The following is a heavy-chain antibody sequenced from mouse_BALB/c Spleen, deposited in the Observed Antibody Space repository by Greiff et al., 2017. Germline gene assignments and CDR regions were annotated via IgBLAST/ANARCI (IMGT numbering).Heavy chain of an antibody. J-gene: IGHJ2*01. V-gene: IGHV1S127*01. CDR3: TRQTAGDY. CDR2: IDPSDSYT. D-gene: IGHD3-2*01. CDR1: GYTFTSYW. Sequence: QVQLQQPGAELVKPGASVKMSCKASGYTFTSYWMHWVKQRPGQGLEWIGVIDPSDSYTSYNQKFKGKATLTVDTSSSTAYMQLSSLTSEDSAVYYCTRQTAGDYWGQGTTLTVSS.